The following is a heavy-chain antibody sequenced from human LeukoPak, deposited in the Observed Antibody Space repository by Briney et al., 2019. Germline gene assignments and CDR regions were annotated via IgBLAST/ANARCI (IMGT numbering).Heavy chain of an antibody. V-gene: IGHV4-59*01. Sequence: NPSETLSLTCTVSDGSISSYYWSWIRQPPGKGLEWIGYIYYSGGTNYNPSLKSRVTISVDTSKNQFSLKLSSVTAADTAVYYCARDRYGDYGSYWYFDLWGRGTLVTVSS. CDR2: IYYSGGT. D-gene: IGHD4-17*01. CDR1: DGSISSYY. CDR3: ARDRYGDYGSYWYFDL. J-gene: IGHJ2*01.